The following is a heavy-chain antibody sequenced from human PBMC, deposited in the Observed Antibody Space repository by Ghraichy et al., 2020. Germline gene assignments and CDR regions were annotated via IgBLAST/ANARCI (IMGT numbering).Heavy chain of an antibody. CDR2: INHSGSI. CDR3: ARAAYDYGDYEFVGGDIIMGATPPHGMDV. D-gene: IGHD4-17*01. CDR1: GGSFSSYY. J-gene: IGHJ6*02. V-gene: IGHV4-34*01. Sequence: TLSLTCAVYGGSFSSYYWNWIRQPPGKGLEWIGEINHSGSINYNPSLKSRVTISVDTSKNQFSLKLNSVTAADTAVYYCARAAYDYGDYEFVGGDIIMGATPPHGMDVWGQGTTVTVSS.